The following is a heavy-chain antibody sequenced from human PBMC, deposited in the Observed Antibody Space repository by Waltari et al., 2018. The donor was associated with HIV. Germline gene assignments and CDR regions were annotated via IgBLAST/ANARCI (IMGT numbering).Heavy chain of an antibody. CDR3: ARHRCSGGSCYPNWFDP. Sequence: QVHLQQWGAGLLKPSETLSLTCAVYGGSFDTYYWNWVRQPPGKGLEWIGEIDHDGTTNYNPSLQGRVTLSRDPSKSQFSLKLNSVTAADTAVYYCARHRCSGGSCYPNWFDPWGQGTLVTVSS. D-gene: IGHD2-15*01. V-gene: IGHV4-34*02. J-gene: IGHJ5*02. CDR1: GGSFDTYY. CDR2: IDHDGTT.